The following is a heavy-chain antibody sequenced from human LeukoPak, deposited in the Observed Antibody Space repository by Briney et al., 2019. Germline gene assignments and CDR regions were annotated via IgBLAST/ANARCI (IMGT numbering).Heavy chain of an antibody. Sequence: GGSLRLSCTGSGFTFSGYWMHWVRQAPGKGLVWVSRISSDGSDMSYADSVKGRFTISKDNSKNTVFLQMNSLRAEDTAMYYCASLYCSRGSCAFDVWGQGTLVTVSP. CDR1: GFTFSGYW. CDR2: ISSDGSDM. CDR3: ASLYCSRGSCAFDV. V-gene: IGHV3-74*01. J-gene: IGHJ5*02. D-gene: IGHD2-15*01.